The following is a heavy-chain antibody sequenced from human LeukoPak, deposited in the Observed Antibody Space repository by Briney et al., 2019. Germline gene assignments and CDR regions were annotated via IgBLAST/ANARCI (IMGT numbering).Heavy chain of an antibody. V-gene: IGHV4-34*01. CDR2: INHSGST. J-gene: IGHJ1*01. Sequence: SETLSLTCAVCGGSFSGYYWSWIRQPPGKGLEWIGEINHSGSTNYNPSLKSRVTISVDTSKNQFSLKLSSVTAADTAVYYCASQLNYYDSSGYPIHFQHWGQGTLVTVSS. D-gene: IGHD3-22*01. CDR1: GGSFSGYY. CDR3: ASQLNYYDSSGYPIHFQH.